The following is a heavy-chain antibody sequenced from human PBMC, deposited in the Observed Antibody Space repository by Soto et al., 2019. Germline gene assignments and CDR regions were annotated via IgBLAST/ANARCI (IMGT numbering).Heavy chain of an antibody. V-gene: IGHV4-39*01. D-gene: IGHD6-19*01. CDR3: ARHAAVAVPLDY. J-gene: IGHJ4*02. CDR2: IYYSGNT. CDR1: GGSISSSSYY. Sequence: PSETLSLTCTVSGGSISSSSYYWGWIRQPPGKGLEWIGSIYYSGNTYYNPSLKSRVTMSVDTSKSQFSLNLSSVTAADTAVNYCARHAAVAVPLDYWGQGTLVTVSS.